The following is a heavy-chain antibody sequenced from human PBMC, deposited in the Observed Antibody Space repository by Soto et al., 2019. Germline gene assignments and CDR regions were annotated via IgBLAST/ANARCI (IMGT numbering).Heavy chain of an antibody. Sequence: SETLSLTCAVSGGSISSSNWWSWVRQPPGKGLEWIGEIYHSGSTNYNPSLKSRVTISVDKSKNQFSLKLSSVTAADTAVYYCARVAGTIRNWFDPWGQGTLVTVSS. CDR1: GGSISSSNW. CDR3: ARVAGTIRNWFDP. D-gene: IGHD2-15*01. V-gene: IGHV4-4*02. CDR2: IYHSGST. J-gene: IGHJ5*02.